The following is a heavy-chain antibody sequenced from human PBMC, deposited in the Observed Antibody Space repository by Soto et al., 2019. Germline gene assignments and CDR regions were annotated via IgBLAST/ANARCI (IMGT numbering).Heavy chain of an antibody. CDR3: ARVEDSGSYWGSTYFDY. CDR2: IYYSGST. D-gene: IGHD1-26*01. J-gene: IGHJ4*02. CDR1: GGSISSGGYY. V-gene: IGHV4-31*03. Sequence: SSETLSLTCTVSGGSISSGGYYWSWIRQHPGKGLEWIGYIYYSGSTYYNPSLKSRVTISVDTSKNQFSLKLSSVTAADTAVYYCARVEDSGSYWGSTYFDYWGQGTLVTVSS.